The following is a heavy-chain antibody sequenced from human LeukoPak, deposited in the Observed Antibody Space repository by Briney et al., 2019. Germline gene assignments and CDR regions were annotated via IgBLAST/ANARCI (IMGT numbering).Heavy chain of an antibody. CDR2: INPNSGGT. CDR1: GHTFTGYY. CDR3: ARGAVVVPAAISPLGY. J-gene: IGHJ4*02. D-gene: IGHD2-2*01. Sequence: ASVKVSCKASGHTFTGYYMHWVRQAPGQGLEWMGWINPNSGGTNYAQKFQGRVTMTRDTSISTAYMELSRLRSDDTAVYYCARGAVVVPAAISPLGYWGQGTLVTVSS. V-gene: IGHV1-2*02.